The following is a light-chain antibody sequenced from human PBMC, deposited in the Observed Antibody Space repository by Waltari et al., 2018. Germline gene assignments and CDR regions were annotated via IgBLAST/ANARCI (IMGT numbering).Light chain of an antibody. CDR3: QQRSNWPPT. CDR1: QSVSSY. CDR2: DAS. J-gene: IGKJ3*01. Sequence: EIVLTQSPATLSLSPGERATLSCRASQSVSSYLACYQQKHGQAPRLLIYDASNRATGTPARFSGSGSGTDFTLTISSLEPEDFAVYYCQQRSNWPPTFGPGTKVDIK. V-gene: IGKV3-11*01.